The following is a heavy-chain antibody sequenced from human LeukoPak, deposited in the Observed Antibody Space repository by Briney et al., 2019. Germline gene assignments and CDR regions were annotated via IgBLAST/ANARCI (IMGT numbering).Heavy chain of an antibody. Sequence: ASVKVSCKASGYTFTGYYMHWVRQAPGQRLEWMGRINPNSGGTNYAQKFQGRVTMTRDTSISTAYMELSRLRSDDTAVYYCARELVEGYYDSSGYPWGQGTLVTVSS. V-gene: IGHV1-2*06. CDR1: GYTFTGYY. D-gene: IGHD3-22*01. CDR3: ARELVEGYYDSSGYP. CDR2: INPNSGGT. J-gene: IGHJ5*02.